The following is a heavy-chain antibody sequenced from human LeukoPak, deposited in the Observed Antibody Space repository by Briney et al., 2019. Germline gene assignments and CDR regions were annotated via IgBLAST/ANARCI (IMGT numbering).Heavy chain of an antibody. Sequence: ASVKVSCKASGYTFTGYYMHWVRQAPGQGLEWMGWINPNNGVTNYAQRFQGRVTMARDTSISTAYMELSGLRSDDTAVYYCAREGAAAVSFDYWGQGTLVTVSS. D-gene: IGHD6-13*01. J-gene: IGHJ4*02. V-gene: IGHV1-2*02. CDR3: AREGAAAVSFDY. CDR1: GYTFTGYY. CDR2: INPNNGVT.